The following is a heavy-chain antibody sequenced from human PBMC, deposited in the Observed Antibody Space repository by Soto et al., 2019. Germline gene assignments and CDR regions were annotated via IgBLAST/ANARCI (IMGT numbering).Heavy chain of an antibody. Sequence: EVQVVESGGGLVQPGGSLRLSCAASGFTFSDHYMDWVRQAPGKGLEWVARSRNKANSYTTEYAAPVKGRVTISRDDSKNSLYLQMNSLKTEGTAVYYCARGIAVAPGAFDIWGQGTMVTVSS. CDR1: GFTFSDHY. V-gene: IGHV3-72*01. CDR2: SRNKANSYTT. CDR3: ARGIAVAPGAFDI. D-gene: IGHD6-19*01. J-gene: IGHJ3*02.